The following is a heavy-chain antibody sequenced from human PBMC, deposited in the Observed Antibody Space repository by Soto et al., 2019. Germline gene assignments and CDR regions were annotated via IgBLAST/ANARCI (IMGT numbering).Heavy chain of an antibody. CDR1: GFSLSTSGVG. J-gene: IGHJ3*02. V-gene: IGHV2-5*02. CDR2: IYWDDDK. D-gene: IGHD3-3*01. CDR3: AHSYDFSVIIEAFDI. Sequence: QITLKESGPTLVKPTQPLTLTCTFSGFSLSTSGVGVGWIRQPPGKALEWLALIYWDDDKRYSPSLKSRLTITKDTSKNQVVLTMTKMDPVDTATYYCAHSYDFSVIIEAFDIWGQGTMVTVSS.